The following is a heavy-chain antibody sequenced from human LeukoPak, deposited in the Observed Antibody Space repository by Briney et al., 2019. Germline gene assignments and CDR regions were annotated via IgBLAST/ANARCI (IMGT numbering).Heavy chain of an antibody. CDR2: IYTSGST. Sequence: SETLSLTCTVSGDSISSGSYYWNCIRQPDGKGLEWIGSIYTSGSTKYNPSLKSRVTISVDTSKNQFSLKLSSVTAADTAVYYCARQLKSSRYYNWFDPWGQGTLVTVS. CDR1: GDSISSGSYY. CDR3: ARQLKSSRYYNWFDP. V-gene: IGHV4-61*02. J-gene: IGHJ5*02. D-gene: IGHD6-13*01.